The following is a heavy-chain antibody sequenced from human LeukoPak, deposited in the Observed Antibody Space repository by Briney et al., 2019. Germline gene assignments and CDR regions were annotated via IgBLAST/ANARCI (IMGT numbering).Heavy chain of an antibody. V-gene: IGHV1-69*13. CDR2: IIPIFGTA. D-gene: IGHD3-10*01. J-gene: IGHJ6*02. CDR1: GGTFSSYA. Sequence: SVKVSCKSSGGTFSSYAISWVRQAPGQGLEWMGGIIPIFGTANYAQKFQGRVTITADESTSTAYMELSSVTAADTAVYYCARAPLLWFGELWAPPGMDVWGQGTTVTVSS. CDR3: ARAPLLWFGELWAPPGMDV.